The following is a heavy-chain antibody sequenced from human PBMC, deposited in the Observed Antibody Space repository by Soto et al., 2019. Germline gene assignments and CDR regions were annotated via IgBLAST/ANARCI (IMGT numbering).Heavy chain of an antibody. CDR3: ASQRRHYYDSSGYYY. V-gene: IGHV4-39*01. J-gene: IGHJ4*02. Sequence: QLQLQESGPGLVKPSETLSLTCTVSGGSISSSSYYWGWIRQPPGKGLEWIGSIYYSGSTYYNPSLKSRVTISVDTSKNQFSLKLSSVTAADTAVYYCASQRRHYYDSSGYYYWGQGTLVTVSS. CDR1: GGSISSSSYY. CDR2: IYYSGST. D-gene: IGHD3-22*01.